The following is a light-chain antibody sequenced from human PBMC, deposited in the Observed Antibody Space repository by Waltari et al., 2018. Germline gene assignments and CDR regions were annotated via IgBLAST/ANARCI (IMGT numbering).Light chain of an antibody. CDR3: HQRNTWPLLT. V-gene: IGKV3-11*01. J-gene: IGKJ4*01. CDR2: DAS. CDR1: QSVGTY. Sequence: IVLTQSPATLSLSPGESATLSCRASQSVGTYLAWYQHKRGQAPRLLIYDASNRATGIPARLSGSGSGTDFTLTISSLEPEDFAIYYCHQRNTWPLLTFGGGTKVEIK.